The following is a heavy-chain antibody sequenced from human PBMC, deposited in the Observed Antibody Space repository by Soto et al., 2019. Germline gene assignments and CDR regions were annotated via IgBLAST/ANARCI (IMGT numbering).Heavy chain of an antibody. CDR2: IYWDDDK. D-gene: IGHD1-7*01. J-gene: IGHJ3*02. CDR3: AHSPPPRITGTTSPAFDI. CDR1: VVSLSIKKVG. Sequence: NPTQTGTLTFTFSVVSLSIKKVGVGWIRQPPGKAPEWLALIYWDDDKRYSPSLKSRLTITKDTSKNQVVLTMTNMDPVDTATYYCAHSPPPRITGTTSPAFDIWGQGTMVTVSS. V-gene: IGHV2-5*02.